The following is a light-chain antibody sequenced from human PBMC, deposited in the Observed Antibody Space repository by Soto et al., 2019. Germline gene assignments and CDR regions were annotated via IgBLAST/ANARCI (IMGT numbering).Light chain of an antibody. CDR2: EVS. Sequence: QSALTQPASVSGSPGQSITISCTGTGSDIGAYNYVAWYQQHPGNAPKVMIFEVSSRPSGVSNRFSGSKSGNTASLTISGLQAEDEADYYCSSFTSSSTLVFGTGTKLTVL. CDR3: SSFTSSSTLV. CDR1: GSDIGAYNY. V-gene: IGLV2-14*01. J-gene: IGLJ1*01.